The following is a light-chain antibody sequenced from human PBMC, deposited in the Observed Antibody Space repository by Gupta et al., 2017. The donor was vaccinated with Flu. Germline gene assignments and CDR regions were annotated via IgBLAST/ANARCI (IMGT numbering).Light chain of an antibody. CDR2: QNT. J-gene: IGLJ2*01. CDR1: NLGDED. CDR3: QAWDKYAVV. V-gene: IGLV3-1*01. Sequence: SFDLTQPPSVSVSTGQTATITCSGANLGDEDVSWYQQKQGQHPVLVLYQNTKRPSYIPGQFSGSSSGITASLTITWTQGMDDADYYCQAWDKYAVVFGGRTKLTVL.